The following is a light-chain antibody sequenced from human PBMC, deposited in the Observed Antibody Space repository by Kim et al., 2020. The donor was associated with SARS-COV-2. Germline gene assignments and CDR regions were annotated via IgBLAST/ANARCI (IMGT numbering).Light chain of an antibody. V-gene: IGLV3-1*01. CDR2: QDD. CDR1: KLGDQY. J-gene: IGLJ2*01. CDR3: QAWDSSTVV. Sequence: LSPGTKTSINCSGDKLGDQYACWYQQKPGPSPVLVIYQDDKRPSGIPERLSGSDPGNTATLTLSGNQAMDEADYYCQAWDSSTVVFGGGTQLTVL.